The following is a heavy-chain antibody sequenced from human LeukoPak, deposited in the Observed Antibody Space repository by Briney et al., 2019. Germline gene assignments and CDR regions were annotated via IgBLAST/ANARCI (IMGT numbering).Heavy chain of an antibody. CDR2: IHHTGST. J-gene: IGHJ2*01. Sequence: SETLSLTCAVSGGSISSGGYPWTWIRQPPGKGLEWIGYIHHTGSTYYKPSLKSRVTISVDRSKNQFSLKLTSVTAADTAVYYCASGYWFLDLWGRGTLVIVSS. CDR3: ASGYWFLDL. CDR1: GGSISSGGYP. V-gene: IGHV4-30-2*01.